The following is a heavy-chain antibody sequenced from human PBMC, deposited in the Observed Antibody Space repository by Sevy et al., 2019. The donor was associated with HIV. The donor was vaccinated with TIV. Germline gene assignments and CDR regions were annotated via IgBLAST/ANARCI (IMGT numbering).Heavy chain of an antibody. V-gene: IGHV3-33*01. CDR2: IGYDGSNI. Sequence: GGSLRLSCAASGFTPSTYGMHWVRQAPGKGLEWVAVIGYDGSNIYYAHSVKGRFTISRDNSKNTLFLQMDSLRAEDTAIYYCARDPRMYGDYLLAYFDYWGQGTLVTVSS. CDR1: GFTPSTYG. CDR3: ARDPRMYGDYLLAYFDY. D-gene: IGHD2-8*01. J-gene: IGHJ4*02.